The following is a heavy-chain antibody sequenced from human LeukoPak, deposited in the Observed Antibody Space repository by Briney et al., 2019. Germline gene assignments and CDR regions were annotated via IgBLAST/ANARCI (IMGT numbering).Heavy chain of an antibody. J-gene: IGHJ4*02. D-gene: IGHD6-13*01. CDR3: AKTYSSSWYFDC. Sequence: GGSLRLSCAASGFTFNNYWMHWVRQAPGKGLVWVARTNTHGTSANYADSVKGRFTISRDNSKNTLYLQMNSLRAEDTAVYYCAKTYSSSWYFDCWGQGTLVTVSS. V-gene: IGHV3-74*01. CDR2: TNTHGTSA. CDR1: GFTFNNYW.